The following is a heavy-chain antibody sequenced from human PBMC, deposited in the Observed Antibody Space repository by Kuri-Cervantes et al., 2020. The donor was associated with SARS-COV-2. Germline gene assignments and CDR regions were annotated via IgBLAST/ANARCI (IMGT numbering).Heavy chain of an antibody. CDR2: IYYSGST. CDR1: GGSISSYY. J-gene: IGHJ3*02. Sequence: SETLSLTCTVSGGSISSYYWSWIRQPPGKGLEWIGYIYYSGSTNYNPSLKSRVTISVDTSKNQFSLKLSSVTAADTAVYYCARGGCSSTSCYYDDAFDIWGQGKMVTVSS. D-gene: IGHD2-2*01. V-gene: IGHV4-59*12. CDR3: ARGGCSSTSCYYDDAFDI.